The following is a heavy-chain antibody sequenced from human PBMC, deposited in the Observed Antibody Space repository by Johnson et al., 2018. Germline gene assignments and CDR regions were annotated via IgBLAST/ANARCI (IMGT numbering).Heavy chain of an antibody. Sequence: VQLVESGGGLVKPGGSLRLSCAASGFTFSSYSMNWVRQAPGKGLEWVSSISSSSSYIYYADSVKGRCTISRDNAKNSLYLQMNSLRAEDRAVYYGARWDYGDYVDYYYYMDVWGKGTTVTVSS. CDR1: GFTFSSYS. CDR2: ISSSSSYI. CDR3: ARWDYGDYVDYYYYMDV. V-gene: IGHV3-21*01. J-gene: IGHJ6*03. D-gene: IGHD4-17*01.